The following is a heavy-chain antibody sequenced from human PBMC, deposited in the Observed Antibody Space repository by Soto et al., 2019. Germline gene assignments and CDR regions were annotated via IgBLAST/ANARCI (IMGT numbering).Heavy chain of an antibody. Sequence: QVQLVQSGAEVKKPGASVKVSCKASGYTFTSYGISWVRQAPGQGLEWMGWISAYNGNTNYAQKLHGRVTMTTDTSTSTAYMELRSLRSDDTAVYYCARSYYDFWSGYYSVFDPWGQGTLVTVSS. CDR2: ISAYNGNT. D-gene: IGHD3-3*01. V-gene: IGHV1-18*01. CDR3: ARSYYDFWSGYYSVFDP. CDR1: GYTFTSYG. J-gene: IGHJ5*02.